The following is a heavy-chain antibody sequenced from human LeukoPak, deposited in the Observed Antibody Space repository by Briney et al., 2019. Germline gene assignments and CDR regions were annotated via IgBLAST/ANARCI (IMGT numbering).Heavy chain of an antibody. Sequence: PGGSLRLSCAASGYTFSIYSMNWVRQAPGKGREWVSSISSSSSYIYYADSVKGRFTISRDNAKNSLYLQMNSLRAEDTAVYYCARGGEMATIKGVYYFDYWGQGTLVTVFS. CDR2: ISSSSSYI. J-gene: IGHJ4*02. V-gene: IGHV3-21*01. CDR3: ARGGEMATIKGVYYFDY. D-gene: IGHD5-24*01. CDR1: GYTFSIYS.